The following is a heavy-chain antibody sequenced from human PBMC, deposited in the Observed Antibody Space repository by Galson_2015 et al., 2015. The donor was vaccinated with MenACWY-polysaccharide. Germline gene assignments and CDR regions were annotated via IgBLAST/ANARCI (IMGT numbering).Heavy chain of an antibody. D-gene: IGHD2-2*02. CDR1: GFTFSKYW. Sequence: SLRLSCAASGFTFSKYWMSWVRQAPGKGLEWVANIKQVGSEKYYVDSVKGRFTVSRDNSKNTVYLQMNSLSTEDTALYYCAKGYYCSSTSCYSLWFHNFDIWGQGTVVIVSS. V-gene: IGHV3-7*03. CDR2: IKQVGSEK. J-gene: IGHJ3*02. CDR3: AKGYYCSSTSCYSLWFHNFDI.